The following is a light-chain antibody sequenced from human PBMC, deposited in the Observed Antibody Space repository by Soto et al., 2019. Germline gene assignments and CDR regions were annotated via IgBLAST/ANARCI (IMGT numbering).Light chain of an antibody. CDR2: GAS. CDR3: QQYGSSPRA. CDR1: QSVSSNN. V-gene: IGKV3-20*01. Sequence: EIVLTQSPGTLSLSPGERATLSCRASQSVSSNNLAWYQQRPGQAPRLLIYGASTRATGIPDRFSGSGSGATCTLTIARLEPEDVAVYYCQQYGSSPRAFGQGTKVEIK. J-gene: IGKJ1*01.